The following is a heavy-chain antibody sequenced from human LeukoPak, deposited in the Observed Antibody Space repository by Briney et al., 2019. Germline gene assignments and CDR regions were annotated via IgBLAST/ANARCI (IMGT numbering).Heavy chain of an antibody. CDR1: GFTFDDYG. CDR3: AKVEIAVYDYVWGGDLDY. V-gene: IGHV3-23*01. CDR2: ISGSGGST. J-gene: IGHJ4*02. Sequence: GGSLRLSCTASGFTFDDYGMSWVRQAPGKGLEWVSAISGSGGSTYYADSVKGRFTISRDNSNNTLYLQMNSLRAEDAAVYFCAKVEIAVYDYVWGGDLDYWGQGTLVTVSS. D-gene: IGHD3-16*01.